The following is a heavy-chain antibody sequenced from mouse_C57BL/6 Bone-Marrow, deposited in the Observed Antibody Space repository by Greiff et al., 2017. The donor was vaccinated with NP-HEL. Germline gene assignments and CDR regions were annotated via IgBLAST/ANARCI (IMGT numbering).Heavy chain of an antibody. Sequence: QVQLQQPGAELVKPGASVKMSCKASGYTFTSYWITWVQQRPGQGLEWIGDIYPGSGSTNYNEKIRIKATLTVDKSSSTTYMQLSSLTSEDSAVYYCARHYYGSSYGDFDDWGQGTTLTVSS. CDR2: IYPGSGST. V-gene: IGHV1-55*01. J-gene: IGHJ2*01. D-gene: IGHD1-1*01. CDR1: GYTFTSYW. CDR3: ARHYYGSSYGDFDD.